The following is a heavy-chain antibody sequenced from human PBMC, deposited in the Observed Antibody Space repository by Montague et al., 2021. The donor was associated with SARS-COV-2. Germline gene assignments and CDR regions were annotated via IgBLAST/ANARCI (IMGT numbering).Heavy chain of an antibody. V-gene: IGHV6-1*01. CDR3: ARDGGLCSSRWYLGYFDY. J-gene: IGHJ4*01. D-gene: IGHD6-13*01. Sequence: CAIPGDSVSSNSAARNWIRQSPLRGLEWLGRTYYRSKWYNDYAVPVKSRITINPDTSKNQFSLQPNSVTPEDTAMYYCARDGGLCSSRWYLGYFDYWGQGTMVTVTS. CDR2: TYYRSKWYN. CDR1: GDSVSSNSAA.